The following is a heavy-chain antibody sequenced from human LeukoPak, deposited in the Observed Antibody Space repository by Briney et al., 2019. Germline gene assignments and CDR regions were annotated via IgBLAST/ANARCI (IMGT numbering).Heavy chain of an antibody. CDR3: ARDLLVSGYYGSGSPGG. V-gene: IGHV4-39*07. J-gene: IGHJ4*02. CDR1: GGSISSSSYY. CDR2: IYYSGST. Sequence: SETLSLTCTVSGGSISSSSYYWSWIRQPPGKGLEWIGSIYYSGSTYYNPSLKSRVTISVDTSKNQFSLKLSSVTAADTAVYYCARDLLVSGYYGSGSPGGWGQGTLVTVSS. D-gene: IGHD3-10*01.